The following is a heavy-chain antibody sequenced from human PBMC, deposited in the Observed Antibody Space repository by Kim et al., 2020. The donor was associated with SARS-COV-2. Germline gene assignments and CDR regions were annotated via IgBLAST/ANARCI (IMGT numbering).Heavy chain of an antibody. V-gene: IGHV7-4-1*02. D-gene: IGHD1-26*01. CDR2: P. Sequence: PTYAQGFTGRFVFSLDTSVSTAYLQISSLKAEDTAVYYCARGSGSYDANYWGQGTLVTVSS. CDR3: ARGSGSYDANY. J-gene: IGHJ4*02.